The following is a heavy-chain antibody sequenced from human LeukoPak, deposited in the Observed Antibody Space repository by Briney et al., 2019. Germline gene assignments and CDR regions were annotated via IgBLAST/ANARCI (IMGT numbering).Heavy chain of an antibody. CDR2: ISSNGGST. V-gene: IGHV3-64*01. Sequence: PGGSLRLSCAASGFTFSSYAMHWVRQAPGKGLEYVSAISSNGGSTYYANSVKGRFTISRDNSKNTLYLQMGSLRAEDMAVYYCARVGVGATTMWRYYYYYMDVWGKGTTVTISS. J-gene: IGHJ6*03. CDR3: ARVGVGATTMWRYYYYYMDV. CDR1: GFTFSSYA. D-gene: IGHD1-26*01.